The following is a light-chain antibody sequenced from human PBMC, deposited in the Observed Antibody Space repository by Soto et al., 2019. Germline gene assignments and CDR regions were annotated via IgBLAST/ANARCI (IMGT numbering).Light chain of an antibody. CDR3: ISYRGSDMSYV. Sequence: QSVLTHPASVSGSPGQSITISCTGTISDIGSYNYVAWYQQFPGKTPKLIIYEVRNRPSGVSFRFSGSKSGNTASLTISGLQAEDEADYYCISYRGSDMSYVFGTGTKVTVL. CDR1: ISDIGSYNY. J-gene: IGLJ1*01. V-gene: IGLV2-14*01. CDR2: EVR.